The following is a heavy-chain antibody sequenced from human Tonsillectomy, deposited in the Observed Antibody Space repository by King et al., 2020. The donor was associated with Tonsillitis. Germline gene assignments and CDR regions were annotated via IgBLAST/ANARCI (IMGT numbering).Heavy chain of an antibody. CDR2: INTNTGNP. Sequence: QLVQSGSELKKPGASVKVSCKASGYTFTNYAMNWGRQAPGQGLEWMGWINTNTGNPTYAQGFTGRFVFSLDTYVRTPYLQISSLKAEDTAVYYCARGTTVPDYWGQGTLVTVSS. CDR1: GYTFTNYA. D-gene: IGHD4-17*01. J-gene: IGHJ4*02. V-gene: IGHV7-4-1*02. CDR3: ARGTTVPDY.